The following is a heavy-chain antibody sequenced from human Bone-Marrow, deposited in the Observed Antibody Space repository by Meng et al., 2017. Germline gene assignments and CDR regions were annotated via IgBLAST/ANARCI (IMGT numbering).Heavy chain of an antibody. V-gene: IGHV3-30*04. Sequence: GESLKISCAASGFTFSSYAMHWVRQAPGKGLEWVAVISYDGSNKYYADSVKGRFTISRDNSKNTLYLQMNSLRAEDTAVYYCARDEERSWYRYFDYWGQGTRVTVSS. D-gene: IGHD6-13*01. J-gene: IGHJ4*02. CDR1: GFTFSSYA. CDR2: ISYDGSNK. CDR3: ARDEERSWYRYFDY.